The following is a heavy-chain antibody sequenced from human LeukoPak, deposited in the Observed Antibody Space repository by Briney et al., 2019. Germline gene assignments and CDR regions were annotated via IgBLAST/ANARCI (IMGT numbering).Heavy chain of an antibody. D-gene: IGHD3-3*01. CDR1: GGTFSSYA. CDR2: IIPIFGTA. Sequence: ASVKVSCKASGGTFSSYAISWVRQAPGQGLEWMGGIIPIFGTANYAQKFQGRVTITADESTSTAYMEPSSLRSEDTAVYYCARLHGFLEWLFYFDYWGQGTLVTVSS. V-gene: IGHV1-69*13. CDR3: ARLHGFLEWLFYFDY. J-gene: IGHJ4*02.